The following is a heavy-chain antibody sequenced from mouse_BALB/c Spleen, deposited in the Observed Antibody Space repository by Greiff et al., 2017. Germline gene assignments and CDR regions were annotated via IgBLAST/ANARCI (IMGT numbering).Heavy chain of an antibody. CDR2: ISSGGGNT. V-gene: IGHV5-9*03. Sequence: EVKLEESGGGLVKPGGSLKLSCAASGFTFSSYTMSWVRQTPEKRLEWVATISSGGGNTYYPDSVKGRFTISRDNAKNNLYLQMSSLRSEDTAMYYCARENYGNYEGYFDVWGAGTTVTVSS. J-gene: IGHJ1*01. D-gene: IGHD2-1*01. CDR1: GFTFSSYT. CDR3: ARENYGNYEGYFDV.